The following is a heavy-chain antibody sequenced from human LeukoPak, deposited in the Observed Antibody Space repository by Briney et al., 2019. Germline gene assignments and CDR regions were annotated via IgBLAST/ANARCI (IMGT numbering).Heavy chain of an antibody. CDR3: ARGSCDILTGYRSNFDY. D-gene: IGHD3-9*01. CDR2: INHSGST. J-gene: IGHJ4*02. CDR1: GGSFSGYY. Sequence: PSETLSLTCAVYGGSFSGYYWSWIRQPPGKELEWIGEINHSGSTNNNPSLKSRVTISVDTSKNQVSLKLSSVTAADTAVYYCARGSCDILTGYRSNFDYWGQGTLVTVSS. V-gene: IGHV4-34*01.